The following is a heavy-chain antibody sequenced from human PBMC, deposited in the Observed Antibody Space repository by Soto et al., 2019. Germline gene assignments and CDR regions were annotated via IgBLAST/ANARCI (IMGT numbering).Heavy chain of an antibody. Sequence: SETLSLTCTVSGGSVSSGSYYWSWIRQPPVKGLEWIGYIYYSGSTNYNPSLKSRVTISVDTSKNQFSLKLSSLTAADTAVYYCARGERLFDYWGQGTLVTVSS. V-gene: IGHV4-61*01. CDR1: GGSVSSGSYY. D-gene: IGHD3-22*01. CDR3: ARGERLFDY. J-gene: IGHJ4*02. CDR2: IYYSGST.